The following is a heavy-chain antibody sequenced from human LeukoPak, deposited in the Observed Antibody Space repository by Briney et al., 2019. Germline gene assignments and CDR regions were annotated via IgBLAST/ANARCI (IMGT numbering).Heavy chain of an antibody. CDR2: IYYSGST. V-gene: IGHV4-39*01. CDR3: ARSSEATVAPIKRYLEN. CDR1: GGSISSNSYY. J-gene: IGHJ1*01. D-gene: IGHD5-12*01. Sequence: PSETLSLTCTVSGGSISSNSYYWGWIRQPPGKGLKWIGSIYYSGSTYYNPSLKSRVTASMDTSKNQFSLKLSSVTAADTAMYYCARSSEATVAPIKRYLENWGQGTLVTVSS.